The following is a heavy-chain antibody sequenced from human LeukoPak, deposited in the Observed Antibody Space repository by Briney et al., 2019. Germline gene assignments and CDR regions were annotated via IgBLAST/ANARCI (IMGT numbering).Heavy chain of an antibody. D-gene: IGHD1-26*01. CDR3: ARLSGGYCHKFDY. J-gene: IGHJ4*02. V-gene: IGHV4-39*01. CDR1: GGSISSGGYY. Sequence: PSETLSLTCTVSGGSISSGGYYWSWIRQHPGKGLEWIGSIYYSGTTYYNPSLTSRVTISVDTSKNQFSLKLRSVTAADTAVYYCARLSGGYCHKFDYWGQGTLVTVSS. CDR2: IYYSGTT.